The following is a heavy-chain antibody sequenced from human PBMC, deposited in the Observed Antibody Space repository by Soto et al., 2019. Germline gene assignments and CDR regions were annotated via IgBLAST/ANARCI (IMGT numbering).Heavy chain of an antibody. CDR3: ARDGHGMDV. CDR2: IFFTGSA. Sequence: SEPLSLTCTVSGGSVITGSYDWSWIRQPPGKGLEWIGKIFFTGSAHYNPSLRNRVTMSVDTSKDQFSLTLTSVTAADTAVYYCARDGHGMDVWGQGNTVTVSS. V-gene: IGHV4-61*01. CDR1: GGSVITGSYD. J-gene: IGHJ6*02.